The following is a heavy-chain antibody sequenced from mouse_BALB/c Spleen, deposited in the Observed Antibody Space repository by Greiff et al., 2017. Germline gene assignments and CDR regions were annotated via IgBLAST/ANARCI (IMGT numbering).Heavy chain of an antibody. CDR1: GFSLTGYG. J-gene: IGHJ4*01. CDR2: IWGDGST. D-gene: IGHD1-1*01. V-gene: IGHV2-6-7*01. Sequence: VHLVESGPGLVAPSQSLSITCTVSGFSLTGYGVNWVRQPPGKGLEWLGMIWGDGSTDYNSALKSRLSISKDNSKSQVFLKMNSLQTDDTARYYCARDYYYGSRSYAMDYWGQGTSVTVSS. CDR3: ARDYYYGSRSYAMDY.